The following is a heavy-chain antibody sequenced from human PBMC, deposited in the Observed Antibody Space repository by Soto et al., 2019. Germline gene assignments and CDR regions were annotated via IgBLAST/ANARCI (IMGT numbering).Heavy chain of an antibody. CDR1: GYTFTSYA. CDR3: ARGRGGRDGPGAY. Sequence: LVQSGAEVKKPGASVKVSCKASGYTFTSYAMHWVRQAPGQGLELMGWINTGNGNTKYSQQFQCRVTITRDTSASTASMELSSLRSEDTAVYYCARGRGGRDGPGAYWGPGTLVTVSP. D-gene: IGHD2-15*01. J-gene: IGHJ4*02. V-gene: IGHV1-3*04. CDR2: INTGNGNT.